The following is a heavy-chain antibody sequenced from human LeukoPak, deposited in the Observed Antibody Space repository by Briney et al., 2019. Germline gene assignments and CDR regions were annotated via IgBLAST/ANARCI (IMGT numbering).Heavy chain of an antibody. CDR3: AREIALGSYAHFDY. Sequence: SETLSLTCAVSGGSISSGGYSWSWIRQPPGKGLEWIGYIYHSGSTYYNPSLKSRVTISVDRSKNQFSLKLSSVTAADTAVYYCAREIALGSYAHFDYWGQGTLVTVSS. V-gene: IGHV4-30-2*01. D-gene: IGHD1-26*01. CDR2: IYHSGST. J-gene: IGHJ4*02. CDR1: GGSISSGGYS.